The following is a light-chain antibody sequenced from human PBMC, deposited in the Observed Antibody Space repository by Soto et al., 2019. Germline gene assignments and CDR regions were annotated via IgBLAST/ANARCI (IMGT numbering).Light chain of an antibody. J-gene: IGLJ1*01. CDR1: SSDVGGYNY. Sequence: QSALTQPASVSGSPGQSITISCTGTSSDVGGYNYVSWYQQHPGKAPKLMIYDVSNRPSGVSNRFSGSKSGNTASLTISGRQAEGEADYYCSSYTSSSTLLYVFGTGTKVTVL. CDR3: SSYTSSSTLLYV. CDR2: DVS. V-gene: IGLV2-14*01.